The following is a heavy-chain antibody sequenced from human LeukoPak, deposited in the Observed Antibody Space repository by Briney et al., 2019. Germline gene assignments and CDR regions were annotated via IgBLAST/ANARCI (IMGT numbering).Heavy chain of an antibody. CDR2: INPSGGST. V-gene: IGHV1-46*01. J-gene: IGHJ4*02. CDR3: ARATVAGGESDY. D-gene: IGHD1-26*01. Sequence: GASVTVSCKASGYTFTSYYMHWVRQAPGQGLEWMGIINPSGGSTSYAQKFQGRVTMTRDTSTSTVYMELSSLRSEDTAVYYCARATVAGGESDYWGQGTLVTVSS. CDR1: GYTFTSYY.